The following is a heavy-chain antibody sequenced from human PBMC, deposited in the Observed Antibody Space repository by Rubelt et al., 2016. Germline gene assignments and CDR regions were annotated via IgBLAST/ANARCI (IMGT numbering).Heavy chain of an antibody. D-gene: IGHD6-19*01. J-gene: IGHJ5*02. Sequence: QVQLVQSGAEVKKPGASVKVSCKVSGYTLTELSTHWVRQAPGKGLEWMGGFDPEDGETIYAQKFQGRVTMTTDTSTSTAYMELRSLSSDDTTVYYCARDKEWLATRGFQNWFDPWGQGTLVTVSS. V-gene: IGHV1-24*01. CDR1: GYTLTELS. CDR3: ARDKEWLATRGFQNWFDP. CDR2: FDPEDGET.